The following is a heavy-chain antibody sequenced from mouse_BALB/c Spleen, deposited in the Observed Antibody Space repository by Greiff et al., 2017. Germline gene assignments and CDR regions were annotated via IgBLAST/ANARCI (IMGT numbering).Heavy chain of an antibody. Sequence: QVQLQQPGAELVKPGTSVKLSCKASGYNFTSYWINWVKLRPGQGLEWIGDIYPGSGSTNYNEKFKSKATLTVDTSSSTAYMQLSSLASEDSALYYCARTLFDYGDDYWGQGTLVTVSA. CDR3: ARTLFDYGDDY. D-gene: IGHD2-4*01. J-gene: IGHJ3*01. CDR2: IYPGSGST. CDR1: GYNFTSYW. V-gene: IGHV1-55*01.